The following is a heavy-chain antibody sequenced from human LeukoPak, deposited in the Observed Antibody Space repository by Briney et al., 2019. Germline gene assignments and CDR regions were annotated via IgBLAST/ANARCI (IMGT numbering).Heavy chain of an antibody. CDR2: ISSRSSFI. Sequence: GGSLRLSCAASGFTFSSHSMNWIRQAPGKGLEWVSSISSRSSFIYYADSVKGRFTISRDNSKNTLYLQMNSLRAEDTAVYYCARAAYCSSTSCYGSDIWGQGTMVTASS. D-gene: IGHD2-2*01. CDR3: ARAAYCSSTSCYGSDI. J-gene: IGHJ3*02. V-gene: IGHV3-21*01. CDR1: GFTFSSHS.